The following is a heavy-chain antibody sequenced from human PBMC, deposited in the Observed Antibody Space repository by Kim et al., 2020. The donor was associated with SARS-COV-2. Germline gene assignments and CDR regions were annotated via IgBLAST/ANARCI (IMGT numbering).Heavy chain of an antibody. Sequence: ASVKVSCKASGYTFTSYAMNWVRQAPGQGLEWMGWINTNTGNPTYAQGFTGRFVFSLDTSVSTAYLQISSLKAEDTAVYYCARDLGRIMITDDAFDIWGQGTMVTVSS. CDR2: INTNTGNP. D-gene: IGHD3-16*01. CDR3: ARDLGRIMITDDAFDI. V-gene: IGHV7-4-1*02. J-gene: IGHJ3*02. CDR1: GYTFTSYA.